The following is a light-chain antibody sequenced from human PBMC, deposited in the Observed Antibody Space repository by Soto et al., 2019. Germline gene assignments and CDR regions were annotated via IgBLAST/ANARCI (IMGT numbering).Light chain of an antibody. CDR1: TGAVTNGHY. Sequence: QAVVTQEPSLTVSPGGTVTLTCGSSTGAVTNGHYPYWFQQKPGQAPRTLIYDASNRHSWTPARFSGSLLGGKAALTLSGAQPEDEAEYYCLLSYNGARVFGGGTKVTVL. V-gene: IGLV7-46*01. J-gene: IGLJ2*01. CDR2: DAS. CDR3: LLSYNGARV.